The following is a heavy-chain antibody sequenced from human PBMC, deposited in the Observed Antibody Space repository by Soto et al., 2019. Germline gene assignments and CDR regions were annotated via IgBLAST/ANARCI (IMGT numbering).Heavy chain of an antibody. CDR2: ISYDGLNE. Sequence: QVQLVESGGGVVQPGRSLRLSCAASGFTFGSYAMHWARQAPGKGLEWVAVISYDGLNEYYADSVKGRFTISRDDSKNTLYLHMNSLRAEDTAVYYCAKVADSGWTGGWFDPWGQGTLVTVS. V-gene: IGHV3-30-3*01. D-gene: IGHD6-19*01. J-gene: IGHJ5*02. CDR1: GFTFGSYA. CDR3: AKVADSGWTGGWFDP.